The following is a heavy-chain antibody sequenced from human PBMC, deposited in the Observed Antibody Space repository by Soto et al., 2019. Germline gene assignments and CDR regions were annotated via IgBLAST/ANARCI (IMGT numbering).Heavy chain of an antibody. Sequence: LRLSCAASGFTFSSYAMHWVRQAPGKGLEWVAVISYDGSNKYYADSVKGRFTISRDNSKNTLYLQMNSLRAEDTAVYYCARDGSSGWYVGYYFDYWGQGTLVTV. CDR3: ARDGSSGWYVGYYFDY. V-gene: IGHV3-30-3*01. CDR2: ISYDGSNK. J-gene: IGHJ4*02. D-gene: IGHD6-19*01. CDR1: GFTFSSYA.